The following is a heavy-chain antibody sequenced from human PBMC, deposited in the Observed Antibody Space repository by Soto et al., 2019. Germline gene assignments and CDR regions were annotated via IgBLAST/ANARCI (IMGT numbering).Heavy chain of an antibody. J-gene: IGHJ4*02. D-gene: IGHD2-21*01. CDR2: INGGGGNT. Sequence: GASVKVSCKASGYTFRSYSLHWVRQAPGQRLEWMGWINGGGGNTQYSQNFQGRVTITRDTSASTVYMDLTSLRSEDTAFYYCAREIIASGYDYWGQGTLVTVSS. CDR3: AREIIASGYDY. V-gene: IGHV1-3*01. CDR1: GYTFRSYS.